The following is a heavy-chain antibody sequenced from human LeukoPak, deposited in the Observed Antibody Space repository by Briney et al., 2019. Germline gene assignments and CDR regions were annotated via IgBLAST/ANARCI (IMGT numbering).Heavy chain of an antibody. V-gene: IGHV4-34*01. CDR2: INHSGST. D-gene: IGHD2-2*02. Sequence: SETLSLTCAVYGGSFSGYYWSWIRQPPGKGLEWIGEINHSGSTNYNPSLKSRVTISVDTSKNQFSLKLSSVTAADTAVYYCARGYCSSTSCYSPNYFDHWGQGTLVTVSS. CDR1: GGSFSGYY. CDR3: ARGYCSSTSCYSPNYFDH. J-gene: IGHJ4*02.